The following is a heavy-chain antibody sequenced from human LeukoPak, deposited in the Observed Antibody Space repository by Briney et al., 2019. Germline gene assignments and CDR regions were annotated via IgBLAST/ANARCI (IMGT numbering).Heavy chain of an antibody. J-gene: IGHJ5*02. D-gene: IGHD3-10*01. Sequence: SQTLSLTCAVSGDSISSGDYSWSWIRQPSGKGLEWIGYIFHSGHSFYNPSLKSRITISVDKSKNQFSLRLTSVTAAATAVYYCARELWFVNAPGSWFDPWGQGTLVTVSS. V-gene: IGHV4-30-2*01. CDR2: IFHSGHS. CDR1: GDSISSGDYS. CDR3: ARELWFVNAPGSWFDP.